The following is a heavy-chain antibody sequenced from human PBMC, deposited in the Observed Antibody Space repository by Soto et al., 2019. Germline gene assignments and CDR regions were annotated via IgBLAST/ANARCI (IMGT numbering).Heavy chain of an antibody. J-gene: IGHJ4*02. CDR1: GFEFSAYW. V-gene: IGHV3-7*01. CDR2: IKKDGIEK. Sequence: EVQLVESGGGLVQPGGSLRLSCAASGFEFSAYWMTWVRQAPGKGLEWVANIKKDGIEKYYGDSVRGRFSVFRDNAKNAAYLQMNRLKGEDTGVYFCARGRYNSGDYPKCFGYWGQGAGVTVSS. D-gene: IGHD5-12*01. CDR3: ARGRYNSGDYPKCFGY.